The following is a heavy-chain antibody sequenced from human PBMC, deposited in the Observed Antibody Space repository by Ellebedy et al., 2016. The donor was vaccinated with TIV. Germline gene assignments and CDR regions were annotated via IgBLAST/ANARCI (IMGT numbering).Heavy chain of an antibody. J-gene: IGHJ4*02. CDR3: AKDHVDIVRLVGDFDY. V-gene: IGHV3-30*18. Sequence: GESLKISXGASGFALAAYAMHWVRQAPGKGLEEVATISLDGDDKQYADSVNGRFTISRDNYNNILYLQMNSLTVGDSTVYYCAKDHVDIVRLVGDFDYWGQGTLVTVSS. D-gene: IGHD2-8*02. CDR1: GFALAAYA. CDR2: ISLDGDDK.